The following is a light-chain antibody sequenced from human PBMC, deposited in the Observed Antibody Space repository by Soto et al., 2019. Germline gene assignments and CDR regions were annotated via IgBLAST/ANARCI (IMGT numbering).Light chain of an antibody. CDR2: EVS. V-gene: IGLV2-14*01. J-gene: IGLJ2*01. CDR3: SSSTSSSTLV. CDR1: SSDVGGSNY. Sequence: QSALTQPASVSGSPGQSITISCTGTSSDVGGSNYVSWYQQHPGKAPKLMIYEVSKRPSGVSNRFSGSKSGNTASLTISGLQSEDEADYYCSSSTSSSTLVFGGGTKVTVL.